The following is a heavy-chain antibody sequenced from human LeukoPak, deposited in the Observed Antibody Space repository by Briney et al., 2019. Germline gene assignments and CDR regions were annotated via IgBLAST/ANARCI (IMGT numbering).Heavy chain of an antibody. CDR1: GGSISSSSYY. CDR2: IYYSGYT. V-gene: IGHV4-39*01. Sequence: SETLSLTCTVSGGSISSSSYYWGWIRQPPGKGLEWIGSIYYSGYTYYNPSLKSRVTISVDTSKNQFSLELNSVTAADTAVYYCARHATVTSFTFAHWGQGTLVTVSS. CDR3: ARHATVTSFTFAH. D-gene: IGHD4-17*01. J-gene: IGHJ4*02.